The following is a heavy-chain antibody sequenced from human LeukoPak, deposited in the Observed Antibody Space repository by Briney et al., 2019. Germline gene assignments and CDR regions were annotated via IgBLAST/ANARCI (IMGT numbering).Heavy chain of an antibody. CDR1: GYTFSRYW. CDR2: IKQDGSEK. Sequence: GGSLRLSCGASGYTFSRYWMSWVSQDPGKGLEWVANIKQDGSEKYYVDAVKGRFTISRDNAKNSLYLQMNSLRAEDTALYYCASGRQLGYWGQGTLVTVSS. CDR3: ASGRQLGY. V-gene: IGHV3-7*01. D-gene: IGHD3-16*01. J-gene: IGHJ4*02.